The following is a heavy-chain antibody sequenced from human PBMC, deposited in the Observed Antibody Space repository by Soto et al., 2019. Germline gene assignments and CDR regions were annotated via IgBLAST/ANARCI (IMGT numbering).Heavy chain of an antibody. J-gene: IGHJ4*02. Sequence: GASVKVSCKASGGTFSSYAISWVRQAPGQGXEWMGGIIPIFGTANYAQKFQGRVTITADESTSTAYMELSSLRSEDTAVYYCARGKLRSPYCSSTSCYASPFDYWGQGTLVTVSS. CDR3: ARGKLRSPYCSSTSCYASPFDY. CDR1: GGTFSSYA. D-gene: IGHD2-2*01. V-gene: IGHV1-69*13. CDR2: IIPIFGTA.